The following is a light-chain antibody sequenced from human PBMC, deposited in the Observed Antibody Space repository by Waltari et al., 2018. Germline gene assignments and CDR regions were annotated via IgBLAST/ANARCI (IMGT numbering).Light chain of an antibody. V-gene: IGKV3-20*01. CDR3: QQYADSSWT. CDR2: GAS. CDR1: QSVNSSY. J-gene: IGKJ1*01. Sequence: EIVLTQSPGILSLSPRERAVLSCRTSQSVNSSYLAWYQQKPGQAPRRLIYGASTRATGVPDRFSVSVSVTDFTLAISRLEPEDFAVYFCQQYADSSWTFGRGTKVDMK.